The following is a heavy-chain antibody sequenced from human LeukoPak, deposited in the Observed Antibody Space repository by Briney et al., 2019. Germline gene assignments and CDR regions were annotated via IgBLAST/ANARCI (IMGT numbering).Heavy chain of an antibody. CDR1: XFTXSSXX. J-gene: IGHJ4*02. D-gene: IGHD2-15*01. V-gene: IGHV3-30*18. Sequence: XLXCAAXXFTXSSXXMHWVXQXPGXGLXXXAVISYDGSNKYNADSVKGRFTISRDNSKNTLYLQMNSLRAEDTAVYYCAKDRGVVAGNYFDYWGQGTLVTVSS. CDR2: ISYDGSNK. CDR3: AKDRGVVAGNYFDY.